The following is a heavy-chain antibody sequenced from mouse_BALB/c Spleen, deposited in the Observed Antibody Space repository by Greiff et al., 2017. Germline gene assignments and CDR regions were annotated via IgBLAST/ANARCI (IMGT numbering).Heavy chain of an antibody. CDR3: ASSRNYAMDY. J-gene: IGHJ4*01. CDR2: ISDGGSYT. V-gene: IGHV5-4*02. CDR1: GFTFSDYY. Sequence: EVMLVESGGGLVKPGGSLKLSCAASGFTFSDYYMYWVRQTPEKRLEWVATISDGGSYTYYPDSVKGRFTISRDNAKNNLYLQMSSLKSEDTALYYCASSRNYAMDYWGQGTSVTVSS.